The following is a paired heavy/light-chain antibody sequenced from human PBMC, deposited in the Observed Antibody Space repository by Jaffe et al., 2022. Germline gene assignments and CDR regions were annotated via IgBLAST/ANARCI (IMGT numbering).Heavy chain of an antibody. Sequence: EVQLVESGGGLVQPGGSLRLSCAASGFTFSSYDMNWVRQAPGKGLEWVSYIDTSGSTIYYADSVKGRFTISRDNAKNSLYLQMNSLRSEDTAVYYCARDRASSGWLNWGQGTLVTVSS. J-gene: IGHJ4*02. D-gene: IGHD6-19*01. CDR2: IDTSGSTI. V-gene: IGHV3-48*03. CDR1: GFTFSSYD. CDR3: ARDRASSGWLN.
Light chain of an antibody. CDR1: QSITIY. CDR2: AAS. CDR3: QQSYSTPLT. Sequence: DIQMTQSPSSLSASVGDRVTITCRASQSITIYLNWYQQKLGKAPKLLIYAASSLQSGVPSRFSGSGFGTDFSLTISSLQPEDFATYYCQQSYSTPLTFGGGTKVEIK. J-gene: IGKJ4*01. V-gene: IGKV1-39*01.